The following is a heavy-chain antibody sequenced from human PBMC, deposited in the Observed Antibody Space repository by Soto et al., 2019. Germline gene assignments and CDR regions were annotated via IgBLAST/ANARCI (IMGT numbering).Heavy chain of an antibody. J-gene: IGHJ3*02. CDR1: GFTFSSYW. CDR2: IKQDGSEK. D-gene: IGHD3-3*01. CDR3: ARDSLILYDFWSGYHRQNAFDI. Sequence: GGSLRLSCAASGFTFSSYWMSWVRQAPGKGLEWVANIKQDGSEKYYVDSVKGRFTISRDNAKNSLYLQMNSLRAEDTAVYYCARDSLILYDFWSGYHRQNAFDIWGQGTMVTVSS. V-gene: IGHV3-7*01.